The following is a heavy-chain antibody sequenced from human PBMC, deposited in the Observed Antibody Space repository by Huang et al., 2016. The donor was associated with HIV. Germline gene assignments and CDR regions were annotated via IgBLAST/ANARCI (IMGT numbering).Heavy chain of an antibody. CDR1: GYHFSSFG. V-gene: IGHV1-18*01. Sequence: QVQLVQSGAEVKKPGASVKVSCKASGYHFSSFGISWGRQAPGQGLEWGGCISVYNGNTKLAQKFQGRLTMTTDTSTSTAYMELRSLRSDDTAVYYCARGGGIQLWLLGYYYMDVWGNGTTVTVSS. J-gene: IGHJ6*03. CDR3: ARGGGIQLWLLGYYYMDV. D-gene: IGHD5-18*01. CDR2: ISVYNGNT.